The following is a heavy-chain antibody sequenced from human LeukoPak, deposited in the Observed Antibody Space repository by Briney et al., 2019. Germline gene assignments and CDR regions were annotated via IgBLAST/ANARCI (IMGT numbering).Heavy chain of an antibody. Sequence: SETLSLTCTVSGGSISSHYWSWIRQPPGKGLEWIGYIYYSGSTNYNPSLKSRVTISVDTSKNQFSLKLSSVTAADTAVYYCARVGRYYNLWSGYYSSDDNWFDPWGQGTLVTVSS. CDR2: IYYSGST. D-gene: IGHD3-3*01. CDR3: ARVGRYYNLWSGYYSSDDNWFDP. CDR1: GGSISSHY. V-gene: IGHV4-59*11. J-gene: IGHJ5*02.